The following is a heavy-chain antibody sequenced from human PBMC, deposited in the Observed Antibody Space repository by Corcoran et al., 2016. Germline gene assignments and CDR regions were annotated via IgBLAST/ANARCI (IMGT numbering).Heavy chain of an antibody. V-gene: IGHV4-39*01. CDR1: GGSISSSSYY. CDR3: ERHLREAYCGGDCLGAFDY. CDR2: IYYSGST. J-gene: IGHJ4*02. D-gene: IGHD2-21*02. Sequence: QLQLQESGPGLVKPSETLSLTCTVSGGSISSSSYYWGWIRQPPGKGLEWIGSIYYSGSTYYNPSLESRVTISVDTSKNQFSLKLSSVTAADTAVYYCERHLREAYCGGDCLGAFDYWGQGTLVTVSS.